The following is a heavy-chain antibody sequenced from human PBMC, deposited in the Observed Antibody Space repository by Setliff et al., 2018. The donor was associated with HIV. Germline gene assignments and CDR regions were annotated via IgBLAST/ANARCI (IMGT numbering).Heavy chain of an antibody. CDR1: GFTSSDDA. Sequence: PGGSQRLSCAASGFTSSDDAMHWVRQAPGKGLEWVAVISYDGTNEYYADSVKGRFTISRDNYKNTVFLQMNSLRVDYSALYYCTRPYYYASGSYDYWGQGTLVTVSS. J-gene: IGHJ4*02. CDR2: ISYDGTNE. V-gene: IGHV3-30*03. D-gene: IGHD3-10*01. CDR3: TRPYYYASGSYDY.